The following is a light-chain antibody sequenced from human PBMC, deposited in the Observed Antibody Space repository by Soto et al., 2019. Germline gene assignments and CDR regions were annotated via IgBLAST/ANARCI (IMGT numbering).Light chain of an antibody. V-gene: IGLV1-51*02. Sequence: QSVLTQPPSVSAAPGQMVTISCSGSSSNIGNNYVSWYQQHPGTAPKLLIYESDKRPSGIPDRFSGSKSGTSATLGIAGLQTGDEADYYCGTWDTSLSVVFGGGTQLTVL. CDR1: SSNIGNNY. CDR2: ESD. J-gene: IGLJ2*01. CDR3: GTWDTSLSVV.